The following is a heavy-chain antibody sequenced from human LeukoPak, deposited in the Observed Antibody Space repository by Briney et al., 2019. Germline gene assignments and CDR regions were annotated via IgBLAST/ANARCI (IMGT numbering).Heavy chain of an antibody. CDR3: AILVVLAY. J-gene: IGHJ4*02. D-gene: IGHD2-2*01. CDR1: GFTFSSYS. CDR2: ISSSSSTI. V-gene: IGHV3-48*01. Sequence: PGGSLRLSCAASGFTFSSYSMNWVRQAPGKGLEWVSYISSSSSTIYYADSVKGRFTISRDNAKNSLYLQMNSVRAEDTAVYYCAILVVLAYGGQGTLVPVSS.